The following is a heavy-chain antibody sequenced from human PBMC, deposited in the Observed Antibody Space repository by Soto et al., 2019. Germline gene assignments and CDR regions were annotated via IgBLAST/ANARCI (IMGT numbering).Heavy chain of an antibody. CDR3: ARQLMATINFDY. CDR2: IYYSGST. Sequence: SETLSLTCTVSGGSISSGDYYWSWIRQPPGKGLEWIGYIYYSGSTYYNPSLKSRVTISVDTSKNQFSLKLSSVTAADTAVYYCARQLMATINFDYWGQGTLVTVSS. D-gene: IGHD5-12*01. J-gene: IGHJ4*02. CDR1: GGSISSGDYY. V-gene: IGHV4-30-4*01.